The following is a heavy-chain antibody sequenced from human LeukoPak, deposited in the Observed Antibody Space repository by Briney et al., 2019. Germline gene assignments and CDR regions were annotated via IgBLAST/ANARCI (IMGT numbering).Heavy chain of an antibody. V-gene: IGHV4-4*07. CDR3: ARGGDSSGYYYSIDY. Sequence: SETLSLTCTVSGGSISIYYWSWIRQPAGKGLEWIGRIYNSGSSNYNPSLKSRVTMSADTSKNQFSLKLSSVTAADTAVYYCARGGDSSGYYYSIDYWGQGTLVTVSS. CDR1: GGSISIYY. D-gene: IGHD3-22*01. J-gene: IGHJ4*02. CDR2: IYNSGSS.